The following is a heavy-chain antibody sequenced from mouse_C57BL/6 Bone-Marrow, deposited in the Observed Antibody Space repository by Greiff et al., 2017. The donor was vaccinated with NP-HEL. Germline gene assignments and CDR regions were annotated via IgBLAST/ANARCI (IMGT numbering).Heavy chain of an antibody. Sequence: ESGPGLVKPSQSLSLTCSVTGYSITSGYYWNWIRQFPGNKLEWMGYISYDGSNNYNPSLKNRISITRDTSKNQFFLKLNSVTTEDTATYYCAREKDGSHFDYWGQGTTLTVSS. CDR2: ISYDGSN. CDR3: AREKDGSHFDY. J-gene: IGHJ2*01. V-gene: IGHV3-6*01. D-gene: IGHD2-3*01. CDR1: GYSITSGYY.